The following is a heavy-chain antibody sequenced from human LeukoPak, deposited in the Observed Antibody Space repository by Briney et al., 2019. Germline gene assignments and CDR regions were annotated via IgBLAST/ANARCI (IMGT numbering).Heavy chain of an antibody. CDR3: AKELDTMFFDY. Sequence: GGSLRLSCATSGFNFDRYTIHWVRQAPGKGLEWVSLAGWAGGTTYYSDSVRGRFPISRDSGKNSVYLQMNSLTTDDTAFYFCAKELDTMFFDYWGQGALVTVSS. D-gene: IGHD5-18*01. CDR1: GFNFDRYT. J-gene: IGHJ4*02. V-gene: IGHV3-43*01. CDR2: AGWAGGTT.